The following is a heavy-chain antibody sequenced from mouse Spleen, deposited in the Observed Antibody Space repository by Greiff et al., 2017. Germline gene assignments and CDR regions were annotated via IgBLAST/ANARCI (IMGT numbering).Heavy chain of an antibody. D-gene: IGHD2-1*01. CDR2: IYPRSGNT. CDR3: ARGDGNLAWFAY. Sequence: QVQLQQSGAELARPGASVKLSCKASGYTFTSYGISWVKQRTGQGLEWIGEIYPRSGNTYYNEKFKGKATLTADKSSSTAYMELHSLTSEDSAVYFCARGDGNLAWFAYWGQGTLVTVSA. J-gene: IGHJ3*01. V-gene: IGHV1-81*01. CDR1: GYTFTSYG.